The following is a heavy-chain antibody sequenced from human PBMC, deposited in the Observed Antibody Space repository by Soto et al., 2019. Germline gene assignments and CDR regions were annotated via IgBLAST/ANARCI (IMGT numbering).Heavy chain of an antibody. V-gene: IGHV4-34*01. CDR2: INHSGST. Sequence: PSETLSLTCAVYGGSFSGYYWSWIRQPPGKGLEWIGEINHSGSTNYNPSLKSRVTISVDTSKNQFSLKLSSVTAADTAVYYCAREANWFDPWGQGILVTVSS. J-gene: IGHJ5*02. CDR3: AREANWFDP. CDR1: GGSFSGYY.